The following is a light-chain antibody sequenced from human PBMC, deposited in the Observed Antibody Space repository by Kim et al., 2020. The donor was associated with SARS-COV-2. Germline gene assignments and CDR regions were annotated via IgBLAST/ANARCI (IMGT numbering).Light chain of an antibody. CDR3: CSYAGSSTKV. J-gene: IGLJ2*01. V-gene: IGLV2-23*02. CDR1: SSDVRSFDL. Sequence: GPSFSIPCTGTSSDVRSFDLVSSYQQHTGKAPKLMIYKVSKRPSGVSNRCSGSKSGNPASLTISGLQAEDEADYYCCSYAGSSTKVFGGGTQLTVL. CDR2: KVS.